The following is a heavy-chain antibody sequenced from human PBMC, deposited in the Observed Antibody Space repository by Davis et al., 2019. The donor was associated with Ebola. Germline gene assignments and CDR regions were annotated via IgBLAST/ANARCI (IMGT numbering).Heavy chain of an antibody. J-gene: IGHJ6*03. CDR1: RFGFTDYW. CDR3: ARRNGDYVDYYMDV. Sequence: KVSCKASRFGFTDYWIGWVRQMPGKGLEWMGIIYPGDSDTRYSPSFQGQVTISADKSISTAYLQWSSLQASDTAMYYCARRNGDYVDYYMDVWGKGTTVTVSS. CDR2: IYPGDSDT. V-gene: IGHV5-51*01. D-gene: IGHD4-17*01.